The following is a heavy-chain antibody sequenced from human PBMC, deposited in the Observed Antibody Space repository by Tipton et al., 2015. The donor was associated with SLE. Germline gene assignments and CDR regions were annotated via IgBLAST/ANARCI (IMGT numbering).Heavy chain of an antibody. CDR1: GGSFSDFY. CDR3: AGGVISYFDY. V-gene: IGHV4-34*01. CDR2: INHSGTT. J-gene: IGHJ4*02. D-gene: IGHD3-22*01. Sequence: TLSLTCVIYGGSFSDFYWSWIRQPPGKGLECIGEINHSGTTNYNPSLKSRVTISVDTSKNQFSLTLSSVTAADTAVYYCAGGVISYFDYWGQGTLVTVSS.